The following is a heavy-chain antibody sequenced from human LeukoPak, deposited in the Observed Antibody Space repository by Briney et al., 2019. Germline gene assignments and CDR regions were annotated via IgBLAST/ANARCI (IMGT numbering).Heavy chain of an antibody. J-gene: IGHJ3*02. V-gene: IGHV4-34*01. CDR1: GGSFSGYY. Sequence: SETLSLTCAVHGGSFSGYYWSWIRQPPGKGLEWIGEINHSGSTNYNPSLKSRVTISVDTSKNQFSLKLSSVTAADTAVYYCARASSSWYGCDIWGQGTMVTVSS. CDR3: ARASSSWYGCDI. D-gene: IGHD6-13*01. CDR2: INHSGST.